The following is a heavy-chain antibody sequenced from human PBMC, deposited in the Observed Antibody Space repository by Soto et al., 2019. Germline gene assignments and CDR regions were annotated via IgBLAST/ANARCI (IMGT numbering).Heavy chain of an antibody. V-gene: IGHV1-69*06. CDR3: ARQRSSSSGGRSMDV. D-gene: IGHD6-6*01. Sequence: GASVKVSCKASGGTFSSYAISWVRQAPGQGLEWMGGIIPSFGTANYAQKFQGRVTITADKSTSTAYMELSSLRSEDTAVYYCARQRSSSSGGRSMDVWGQGTTVTVSS. CDR2: IIPSFGTA. CDR1: GGTFSSYA. J-gene: IGHJ6*02.